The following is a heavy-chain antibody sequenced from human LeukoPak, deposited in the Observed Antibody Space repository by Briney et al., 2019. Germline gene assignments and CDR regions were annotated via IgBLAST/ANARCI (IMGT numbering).Heavy chain of an antibody. Sequence: SETLSLTCAVYGGSFSGYYWGWIRQAPGKGLEWIGSIYHSGSTYNNPSLKSRVTLSVDTSKNQFSLKLNSVTAADTAVYFCARDESGATWFDPWGQGTLVTVSS. CDR1: GGSFSGYY. J-gene: IGHJ5*02. CDR2: IYHSGST. CDR3: ARDESGATWFDP. D-gene: IGHD1-26*01. V-gene: IGHV4-34*11.